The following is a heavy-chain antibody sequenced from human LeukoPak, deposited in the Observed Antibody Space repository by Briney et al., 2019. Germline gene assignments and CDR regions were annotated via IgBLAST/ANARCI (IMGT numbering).Heavy chain of an antibody. V-gene: IGHV3-49*04. CDR2: IRSKAYGGTT. CDR1: GFTFGDYA. Sequence: PGGSLRLSCTASGFTFGDYAMSWVRQAPGKGLEWVGFIRSKAYGGTTEYAASVKGRFTISRDDSKSIAYLQMNSLKTEDTAVYYCSRDRLGYSSAWNSGGYWGQGTLVTVSS. J-gene: IGHJ4*02. D-gene: IGHD6-19*01. CDR3: SRDRLGYSSAWNSGGY.